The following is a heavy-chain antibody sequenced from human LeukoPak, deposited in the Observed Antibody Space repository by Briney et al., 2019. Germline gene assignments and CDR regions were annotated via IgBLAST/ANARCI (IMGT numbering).Heavy chain of an antibody. D-gene: IGHD3-10*01. CDR3: ARDGAMVRGVITDY. CDR2: ISSSSSTI. Sequence: GGSLRLSCAASGFTFSSYSMNWVRQAPGKGLEWVSYISSSSSTIYYADSVKGRFTISRDNAKNSLYLQMNSLRAEDTAVYYCARDGAMVRGVITDYWGQGTLVTVSS. CDR1: GFTFSSYS. J-gene: IGHJ4*02. V-gene: IGHV3-48*01.